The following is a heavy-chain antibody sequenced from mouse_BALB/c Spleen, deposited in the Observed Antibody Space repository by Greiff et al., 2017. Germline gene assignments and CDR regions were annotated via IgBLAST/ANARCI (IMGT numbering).Heavy chain of an antibody. CDR2: ISYSGST. Sequence: EVQLQQSGPGLVKPSQSLSLTCTVTGYSITSDYAWNWIRQFPGNKLEWMGYISYSGSTSYNPSLKSRISITRDTSKNQFFLQLNSVTTEDTATYYCARGTYYYGSSYSLYAMDYWGQGTSVTVSS. CDR3: ARGTYYYGSSYSLYAMDY. CDR1: GYSITSDYA. D-gene: IGHD1-1*01. V-gene: IGHV3-2*02. J-gene: IGHJ4*01.